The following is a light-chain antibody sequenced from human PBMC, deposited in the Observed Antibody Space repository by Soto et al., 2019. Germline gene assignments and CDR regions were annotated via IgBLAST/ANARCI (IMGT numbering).Light chain of an antibody. V-gene: IGKV4-1*01. CDR3: QQNYNTPIT. Sequence: DIVMTQSPDSLAVSLGERATINCKSSQSVLFNSNNKNYLVWYQQKPGQPPKLLIYWASTRESGVPDRFSGSGSGTDFTLTISSLQAEDVAVYLCQQNYNTPITFGQGTRLEIK. J-gene: IGKJ5*01. CDR2: WAS. CDR1: QSVLFNSNNKNY.